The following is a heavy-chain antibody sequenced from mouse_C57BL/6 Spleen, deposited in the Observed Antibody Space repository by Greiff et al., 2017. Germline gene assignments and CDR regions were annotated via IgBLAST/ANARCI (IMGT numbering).Heavy chain of an antibody. V-gene: IGHV1-53*01. J-gene: IGHJ4*01. Sequence: QVQLQQSGTELVKPGASVKLSCKASGYTFTSYWMHWVKQRPGQGLEWIGNINPSNGGTNYNEKFKSKATLTVDKSSSTAYMQLSSLTSEDSAVYYCARWDSSIYAMDYWGQGTSVTVSS. CDR3: ARWDSSIYAMDY. CDR1: GYTFTSYW. CDR2: INPSNGGT. D-gene: IGHD3-3*01.